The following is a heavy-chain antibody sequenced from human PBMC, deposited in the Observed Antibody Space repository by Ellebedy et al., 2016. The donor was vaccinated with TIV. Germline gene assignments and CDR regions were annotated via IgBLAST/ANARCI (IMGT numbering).Heavy chain of an antibody. Sequence: SETLSLXCTVSGGSFSSSSYSWGWIRQPPGKGLEWIGSIYYSGSTYYNPSLKSRVTISVDTSKNQFFLNLDSVTAADTAFYYCARGWGEGYKYTLGYWGQGTLVTVSS. CDR1: GGSFSSSSYS. CDR2: IYYSGST. CDR3: ARGWGEGYKYTLGY. J-gene: IGHJ4*02. D-gene: IGHD5-24*01. V-gene: IGHV4-39*02.